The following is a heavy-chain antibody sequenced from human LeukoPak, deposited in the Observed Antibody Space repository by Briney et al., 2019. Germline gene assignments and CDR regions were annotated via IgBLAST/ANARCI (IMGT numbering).Heavy chain of an antibody. CDR1: GFTFSSYA. D-gene: IGHD6-6*01. J-gene: IGHJ2*01. CDR2: ISGSGGST. Sequence: GGSLRLSCAASGFTFSSYAMSWVRQAPGKGLEWVSAISGSGGSTYYADSVKGRFTISRDNSKNTLYLQMNSLRAEDTAVYYCAREYSSSSLRYWYFDLWGRGTLVTVSS. CDR3: AREYSSSSLRYWYFDL. V-gene: IGHV3-23*01.